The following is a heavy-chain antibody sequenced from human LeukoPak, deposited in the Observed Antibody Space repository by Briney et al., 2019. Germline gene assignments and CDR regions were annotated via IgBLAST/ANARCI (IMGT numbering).Heavy chain of an antibody. CDR1: CYTFTNYS. CDR2: ISAYNGNT. Sequence: APVKVSFKASCYTFTNYSISGVGPAPGQGLEWMGWISAYNGNTNYAQKLQGRVTMTTDTSTSTAYMELRSLRSDDTAVYYCASYSSGWYDAFDIWGQGTMVTVSS. V-gene: IGHV1-18*01. J-gene: IGHJ3*02. D-gene: IGHD6-19*01. CDR3: ASYSSGWYDAFDI.